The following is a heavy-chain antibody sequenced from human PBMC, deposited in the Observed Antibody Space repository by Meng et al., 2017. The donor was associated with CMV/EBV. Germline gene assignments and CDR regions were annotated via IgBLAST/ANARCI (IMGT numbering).Heavy chain of an antibody. D-gene: IGHD2-2*01. CDR3: ARDLNVVVPAAMGGTTAKNKLGYYYYGMDV. V-gene: IGHV3-66*02. Sequence: GESLKISYAASGFTVSSNYMSWVRQAPGKGLEWVSVIYSGGSTYYADSVKGRFTISRDNSKNTLYLQMNSLRAEDTAVYYCARDLNVVVPAAMGGTTAKNKLGYYYYGMDVWGQGTTVTVSS. J-gene: IGHJ6*02. CDR2: IYSGGST. CDR1: GFTVSSNY.